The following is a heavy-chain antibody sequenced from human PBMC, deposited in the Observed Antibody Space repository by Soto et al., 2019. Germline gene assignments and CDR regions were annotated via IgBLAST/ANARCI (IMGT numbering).Heavy chain of an antibody. CDR2: INAGNGNA. CDR1: GYTFSTYT. D-gene: IGHD3-10*01. V-gene: IGHV1-3*01. CDR3: ARVRSYGSGSYDDYFDC. J-gene: IGHJ4*02. Sequence: QVQLVQSGAEVKKPGASVKVSCKASGYTFSTYTIYWVRQAPGQRLEWMGWINAGNGNAKYSQKFQARVTITRDTSPRTAYMELSSLRSEDTAVHYCARVRSYGSGSYDDYFDCWGQGTLVTVSS.